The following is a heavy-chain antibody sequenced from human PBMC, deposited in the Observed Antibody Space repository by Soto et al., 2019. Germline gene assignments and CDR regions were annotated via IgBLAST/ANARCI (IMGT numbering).Heavy chain of an antibody. D-gene: IGHD3-10*01. V-gene: IGHV3-53*02. CDR1: GFTVSSNY. J-gene: IGHJ6*02. Sequence: EVQLVETGGGLIQPGGSLRLSCAASGFTVSSNYMSWVRQAPGKGLEWVSVIYSGGSTYYADSVKGRFTISRDNVKNTLYLQMNSLRAEDTAVYYCARDRGVSPPNYYYYGMDVCGQGTTVTVSS. CDR3: ARDRGVSPPNYYYYGMDV. CDR2: IYSGGST.